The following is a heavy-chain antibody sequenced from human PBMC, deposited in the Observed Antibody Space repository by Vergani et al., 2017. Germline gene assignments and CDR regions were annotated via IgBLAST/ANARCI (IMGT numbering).Heavy chain of an antibody. D-gene: IGHD3-9*01. Sequence: QVQLVQSGAEVKKPGSSVKVSCKASGGTFTSYYMHWVRQAPGQGLEWMGIINPSGGSTSYAQKFQGRVTMTRDTSTSTVYMELSSLRSEDTAVYYCARDVAYYDILTGYYYYYGMDVWGQGTTVTVSS. CDR1: GGTFTSYY. V-gene: IGHV1-46*01. J-gene: IGHJ6*02. CDR2: INPSGGST. CDR3: ARDVAYYDILTGYYYYYGMDV.